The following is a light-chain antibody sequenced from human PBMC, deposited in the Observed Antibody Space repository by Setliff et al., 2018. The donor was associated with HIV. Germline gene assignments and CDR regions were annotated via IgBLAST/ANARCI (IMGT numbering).Light chain of an antibody. CDR3: SSYTTSSTVL. V-gene: IGLV2-14*01. Sequence: SALTQPASVSGSPGQSITISCTGTSSDVGGYNYVSWYQQHPGKAPKLMIYEVSNRPSGVSNRFSGSKSGNTASLTISGLQAEDEADYYCSSYTTSSTVLFGGGTK. CDR1: SSDVGGYNY. J-gene: IGLJ2*01. CDR2: EVS.